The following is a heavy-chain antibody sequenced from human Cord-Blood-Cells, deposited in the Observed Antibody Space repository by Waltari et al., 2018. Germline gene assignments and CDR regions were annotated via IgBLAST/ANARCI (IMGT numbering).Heavy chain of an antibody. J-gene: IGHJ2*01. CDR3: ARVTGSHWYFDL. D-gene: IGHD3-10*01. V-gene: IGHV6-1*01. CDR1: LASATSNSAA. Sequence: QVQLPQSGPGLVKPTPTPALTFAISLASATSNSAASNWLRQSPSRGLAWMGRKYYSSKWYNDYAVSVKSRITINPDTSKNQFSLQLNSVTPEDTAVYYWARVTGSHWYFDLWGRGTLVTVSS. CDR2: KYYSSKWYN.